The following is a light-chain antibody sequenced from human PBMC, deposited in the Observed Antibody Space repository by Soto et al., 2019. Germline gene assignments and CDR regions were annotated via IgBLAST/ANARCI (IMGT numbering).Light chain of an antibody. CDR3: QQYNNWPPIT. J-gene: IGKJ5*01. CDR1: HSVNSH. V-gene: IGKV3-15*01. CDR2: GAS. Sequence: MMITHSPSTLSVSPVERVTLSFMTSHSVNSHVAWYQQKPGQAPRLLLYGASTRVTGIPVRFSGSGFGTEFTLTISSLQSEDFAVYYCQQYNNWPPITFGQGTRLEIK.